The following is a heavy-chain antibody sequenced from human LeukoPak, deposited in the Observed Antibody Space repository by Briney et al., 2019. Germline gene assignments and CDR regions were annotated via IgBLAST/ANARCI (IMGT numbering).Heavy chain of an antibody. CDR1: GFTFSSYE. CDR2: ISSSGSTI. V-gene: IGHV3-48*03. J-gene: IGHJ4*02. CDR3: ARDEGTEWELPNLDY. Sequence: GGSLRLSCAASGFTFSSYEMNWVRQAPEKGLEWVSYISSSGSTIYYADSVKGRFTISRDNAKNSLYLQMNSLRAEDTAVYYCARDEGTEWELPNLDYWGQGTLVTVSS. D-gene: IGHD1-26*01.